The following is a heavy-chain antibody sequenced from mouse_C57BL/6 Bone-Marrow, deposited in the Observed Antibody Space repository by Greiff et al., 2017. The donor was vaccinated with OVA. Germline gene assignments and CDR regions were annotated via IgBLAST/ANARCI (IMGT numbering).Heavy chain of an antibody. V-gene: IGHV1-61*01. D-gene: IGHD3-3*01. CDR3: ARRALDDPDAMDY. Sequence: QVQLQQPGAELVRPGSSVKLSCKASGYTFTSYWMDWVKQRPGQGLEWIGNIYPSASETHYNQKFKDKATLTVNKSSSTAYMQLSSLTSEYSAVYECARRALDDPDAMDYWGKGTSVTVSS. CDR2: IYPSASET. CDR1: GYTFTSYW. J-gene: IGHJ4*01.